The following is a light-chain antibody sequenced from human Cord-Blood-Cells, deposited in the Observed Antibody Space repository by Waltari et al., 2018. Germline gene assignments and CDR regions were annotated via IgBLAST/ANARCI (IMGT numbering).Light chain of an antibody. V-gene: IGLV2-23*01. CDR3: CSYAGSSTYV. J-gene: IGLJ1*01. CDR2: EGR. Sequence: QSALTQPASVSGSPGQSITISCTGTSSDVGSYNLVSWYQHHPGKAPKLMLYEGRKRHSGVSKRFAGSKSGNTASLTFSGLQAEDEADYYCCSYAGSSTYVFGTGTKVTVL. CDR1: SSDVGSYNL.